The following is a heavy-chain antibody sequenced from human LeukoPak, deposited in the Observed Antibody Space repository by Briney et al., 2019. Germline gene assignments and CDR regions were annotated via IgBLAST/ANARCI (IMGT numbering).Heavy chain of an antibody. CDR1: GGSISSSSHN. Sequence: SETLSLTCIVSGGSISSSSHNWGWIRQPPGKGLEWIGSIYYSGSTYYNPSLKSRLTISVDTSKNQFSLKLSSVTAADTAVYYCARVCYIGDCLEDYWGQGTLVTVSS. CDR2: IYYSGST. D-gene: IGHD2-21*02. CDR3: ARVCYIGDCLEDY. J-gene: IGHJ4*02. V-gene: IGHV4-39*07.